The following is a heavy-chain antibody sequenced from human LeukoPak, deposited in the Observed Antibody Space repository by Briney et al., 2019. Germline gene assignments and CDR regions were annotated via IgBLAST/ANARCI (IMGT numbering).Heavy chain of an antibody. D-gene: IGHD5-12*01. CDR1: GFTFSSYG. CDR3: AKFGTYSGYDSFDY. J-gene: IGHJ4*02. V-gene: IGHV3-30*18. Sequence: GRSLRLSCAASGFTFSSYGMHWVRQAPGKGLEWVAVISYDGSNKCYADSVKGRFTISRDNSKNTLYLQMNSLRAEDTAVYYCAKFGTYSGYDSFDYWGQGTLVTVSS. CDR2: ISYDGSNK.